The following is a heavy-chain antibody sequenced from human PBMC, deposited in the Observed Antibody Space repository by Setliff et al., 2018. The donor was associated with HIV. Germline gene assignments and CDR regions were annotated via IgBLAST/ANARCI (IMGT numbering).Heavy chain of an antibody. CDR3: ARDQGGDFWSGYIQQSHYFYMDV. CDR1: GYTFTGYY. J-gene: IGHJ6*03. CDR2: INPNNGGT. V-gene: IGHV1-2*02. Sequence: ASVKVSCKTSGYTFTGYYVHWVRQAPGQGLEWMGWINPNNGGTNYAQKFQGRVTMTRDTSISTAYMELSRLRSDDTAVYYCARDQGGDFWSGYIQQSHYFYMDVWGKGTTVTVSS. D-gene: IGHD3-3*01.